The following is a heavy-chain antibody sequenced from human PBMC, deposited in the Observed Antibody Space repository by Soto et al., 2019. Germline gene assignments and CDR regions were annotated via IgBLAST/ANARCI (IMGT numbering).Heavy chain of an antibody. Sequence: SVKVSCKTSGFTFTNSAVQWVRQARGQRLEWIGWIIVGSGNTNYLQNLQGRITITRDTATGTAYMELSGLRSEDTAIYYYAAEIYSGGDCCHFDYWG. V-gene: IGHV1-58*01. D-gene: IGHD2-21*02. CDR3: AAEIYSGGDCCHFDY. CDR1: GFTFTNSA. J-gene: IGHJ4*01. CDR2: IIVGSGNT.